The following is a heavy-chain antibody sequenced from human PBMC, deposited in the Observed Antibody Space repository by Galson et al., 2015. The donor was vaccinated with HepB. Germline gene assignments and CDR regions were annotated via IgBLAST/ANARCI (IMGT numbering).Heavy chain of an antibody. Sequence: SETLSLTCAVSGDSVSSSNWWTWVRQPAGKGLEWIGRFYSSGSINYNPSFKIRVTMSVDTSRNQFSLKLSSVTAADTAVYYCARDKWSAFDYWGQGILVTVSS. CDR3: ARDKWSAFDY. CDR1: GDSVSSSNW. CDR2: FYSSGSI. J-gene: IGHJ4*02. V-gene: IGHV4-4*02. D-gene: IGHD2-8*01.